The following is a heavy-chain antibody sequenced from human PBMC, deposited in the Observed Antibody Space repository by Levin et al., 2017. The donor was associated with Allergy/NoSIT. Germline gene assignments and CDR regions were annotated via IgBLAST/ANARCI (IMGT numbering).Heavy chain of an antibody. CDR1: GFTFRSYA. V-gene: IGHV3-23*01. CDR2: ISGSGGST. J-gene: IGHJ4*02. Sequence: HPGGSLRLSCAASGFTFRSYAMSWVRQAPGKGLEWVSAISGSGGSTYYADSVKGRFTISRDNSKNTLYLQMNSLRAEDTAVYYCAKGRLLSHPQNFDYWGQGTLVTVSS. CDR3: AKGRLLSHPQNFDY. D-gene: IGHD3-3*01.